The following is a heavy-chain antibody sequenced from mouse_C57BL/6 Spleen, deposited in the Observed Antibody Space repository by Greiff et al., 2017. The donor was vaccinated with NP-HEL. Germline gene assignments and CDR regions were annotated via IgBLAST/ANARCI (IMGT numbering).Heavy chain of an antibody. D-gene: IGHD1-1*01. V-gene: IGHV2-2*01. CDR1: GFSLTSYG. CDR2: IWSGGST. CDR3: ARNFYYGSSYGYAMDY. Sequence: VQLQESGPGLVQPSQSLSITCTVSGFSLTSYGVHWVRQSPGKGLEWLGVIWSGGSTDYNAAFISRLSISKDNSKSQVFFKMNSLQADDTAIYYCARNFYYGSSYGYAMDYWGQGTSVTVSS. J-gene: IGHJ4*01.